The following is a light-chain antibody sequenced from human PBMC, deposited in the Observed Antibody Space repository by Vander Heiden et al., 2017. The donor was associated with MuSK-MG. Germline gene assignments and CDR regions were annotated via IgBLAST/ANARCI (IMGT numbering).Light chain of an antibody. CDR2: GAS. CDR3: QQDGSSPIV. CDR1: QSVSSSY. Sequence: EIVLTQSPGTLSLSPGERATLSCRASQSVSSSYLAWYQQKPGQAPRLLIYGASSRATGIPDRFCGSGSGTDFTLTISRLEPEDFAVYYCQQDGSSPIVFGGGTKVEIK. J-gene: IGKJ4*01. V-gene: IGKV3-20*01.